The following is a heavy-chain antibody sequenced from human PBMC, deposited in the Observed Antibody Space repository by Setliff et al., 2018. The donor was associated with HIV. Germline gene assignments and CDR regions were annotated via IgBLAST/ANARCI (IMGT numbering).Heavy chain of an antibody. CDR2: IYYSGNT. D-gene: IGHD6-6*01. J-gene: IGHJ6*03. CDR3: GRFQAWQLVRGYYYYLDV. V-gene: IGHV4-59*01. Sequence: PSETLSLTCTVSGGSITGYYWSWIRQPPGKGLEWIGWIYYSGNTRYNPSIKSRVTMSVDMSKNQLSLKVTSVTAADTAVYYCGRFQAWQLVRGYYYYLDVWGRGATVTVSS. CDR1: GGSITGYY.